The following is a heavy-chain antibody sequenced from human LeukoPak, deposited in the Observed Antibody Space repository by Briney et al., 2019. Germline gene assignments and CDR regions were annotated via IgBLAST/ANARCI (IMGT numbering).Heavy chain of an antibody. CDR2: ISGSGGGT. CDR3: AKRGVVIRVILVGFHKEAYYFDS. D-gene: IGHD3-22*01. J-gene: IGHJ4*02. Sequence: GGSLRLSCAVSGITLSNYGMTWVRQAPGKGLEWGAGISGSGGGTNYADSVKGRFTISRDNSKNTLYLQMNSLRAEDTAVYFCAKRGVVIRVILVGFHKEAYYFDSWGQGALVTVSS. CDR1: GITLSNYG. V-gene: IGHV3-23*01.